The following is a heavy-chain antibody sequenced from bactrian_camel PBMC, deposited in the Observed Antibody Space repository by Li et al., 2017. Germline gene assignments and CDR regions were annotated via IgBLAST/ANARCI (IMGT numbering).Heavy chain of an antibody. CDR2: LYSDGSV. CDR1: GDTARIYL. CDR3: ATRLTYGGSWYPPDFGY. V-gene: IGHV3S1*01. D-gene: IGHD6*01. J-gene: IGHJ6*01. Sequence: HVQLVESGGGSAQAGGSLRLSCAGSGDTARIYLMAWFRQAPGKEREGLAALYSDGSVKYADSVKGRFLIDKDVARNTLYLQMNSLKSEDTAVYYCATRLTYGGSWYPPDFGYWGQGTQVTVS.